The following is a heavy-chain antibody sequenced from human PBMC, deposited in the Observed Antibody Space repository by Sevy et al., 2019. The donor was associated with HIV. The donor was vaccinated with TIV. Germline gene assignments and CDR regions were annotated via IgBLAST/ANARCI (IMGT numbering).Heavy chain of an antibody. V-gene: IGHV1-2*06. CDR2: INPKSGGT. J-gene: IGHJ3*01. D-gene: IGHD6-19*01. CDR1: GYAFTGHY. Sequence: ASVKVSCKASGYAFTGHYMHWVRQASGQGLEWMGRINPKSGGTNYAQKFQGRVTMTRDTSIITAYMELSSLRSDDTAVYYCARAANIGWSTLDAFDLWGQGTMVTVS. CDR3: ARAANIGWSTLDAFDL.